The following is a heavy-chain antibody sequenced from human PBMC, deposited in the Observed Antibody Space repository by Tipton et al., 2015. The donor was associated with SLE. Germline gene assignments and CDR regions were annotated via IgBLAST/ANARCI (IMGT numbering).Heavy chain of an antibody. D-gene: IGHD3-10*01. V-gene: IGHV1-18*01. Sequence: QLVQSGAEVKKPGASVKVSCKASGYTFTSYGIRWVRQAPGRGLEWMGWISAYNGNTNYAQKLPGRVTMTTDTSTSTAYMELRSLRSDDTAVYYCARDARTSMVRGVDAFDIWGQGTMVTVSS. CDR3: ARDARTSMVRGVDAFDI. CDR2: ISAYNGNT. CDR1: GYTFTSYG. J-gene: IGHJ3*02.